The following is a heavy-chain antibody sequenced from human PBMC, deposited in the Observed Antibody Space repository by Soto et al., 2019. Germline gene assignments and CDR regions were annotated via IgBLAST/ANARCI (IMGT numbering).Heavy chain of an antibody. CDR1: GFSFSGYW. J-gene: IGHJ4*02. Sequence: EVQLVESGGCLVQPGGSLRLSCATSGFSFSGYWIHWVRQAPGKGLVWGSHINGDGSSTNYADSVKGRCTISRDYAKNTLYLQMNSLRFEDTAVYYCARGGAYIYGPQYDWGQGTLVTVSS. D-gene: IGHD5-18*01. CDR3: ARGGAYIYGPQYD. CDR2: INGDGSST. V-gene: IGHV3-74*01.